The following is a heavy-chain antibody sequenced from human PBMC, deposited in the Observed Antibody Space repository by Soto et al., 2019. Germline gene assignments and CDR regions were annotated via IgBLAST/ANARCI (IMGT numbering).Heavy chain of an antibody. CDR3: ARDNDRSGYYLDY. V-gene: IGHV3-30-3*01. J-gene: IGHJ4*02. D-gene: IGHD3-22*01. Sequence: GGSLRLSCAASGFTFSSYAMHWVRQAPGKGLEWVAVISYDGSNKYYADSVKGRFTISRDNSKNTLYLQMNSLRAEDTAVCYCARDNDRSGYYLDYWGQGTLVTVSS. CDR2: ISYDGSNK. CDR1: GFTFSSYA.